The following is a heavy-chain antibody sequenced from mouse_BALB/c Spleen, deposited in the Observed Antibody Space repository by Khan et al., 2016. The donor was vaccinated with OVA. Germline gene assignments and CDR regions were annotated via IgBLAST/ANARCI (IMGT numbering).Heavy chain of an antibody. CDR1: GYTFTSYW. CDR3: ARGGITTGYFDY. CDR2: IYPGDGNS. Sequence: QVQLQQPGTELARPGASVKLSCKASGYTFTSYWMQWVKQRPGQGLEWIGAIYPGDGNSRYTQKFKGKATLTADKSSSTAYMQLSSLASEDSAVHYCARGGITTGYFDYWGQGTTLTVSS. V-gene: IGHV1-87*01. J-gene: IGHJ2*01. D-gene: IGHD1-1*01.